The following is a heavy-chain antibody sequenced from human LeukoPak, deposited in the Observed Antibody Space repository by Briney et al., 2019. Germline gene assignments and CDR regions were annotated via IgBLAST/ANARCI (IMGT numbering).Heavy chain of an antibody. V-gene: IGHV4-39*07. CDR3: ARSIAARGGFNWFDP. J-gene: IGHJ5*02. D-gene: IGHD6-6*01. CDR1: GGSISSSSYY. Sequence: SETLSLTCTVSGGSISSSSYYWGWIRQPPGKGLEWIGSIYYSGSTYYNPSLKSRVTISVDTSKNQFSLKLSSVTAADTAVYYCARSIAARGGFNWFDPWGQGTLVTVSS. CDR2: IYYSGST.